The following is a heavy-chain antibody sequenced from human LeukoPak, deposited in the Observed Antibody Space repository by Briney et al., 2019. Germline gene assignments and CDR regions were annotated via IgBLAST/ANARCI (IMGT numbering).Heavy chain of an antibody. V-gene: IGHV1-69*05. J-gene: IGHJ6*03. CDR1: GGTFSSYA. Sequence: SVKVSYKASGGTFSSYAISWVRQAPGQGLEWMGRIIPIFGTANYAQKFQGRVTITTDESTSTAYMELSSLRSEDTAVYYCASQYDFWSGYYTGINYYYMDVWGKGTTVTVPS. CDR2: IIPIFGTA. CDR3: ASQYDFWSGYYTGINYYYMDV. D-gene: IGHD3-3*01.